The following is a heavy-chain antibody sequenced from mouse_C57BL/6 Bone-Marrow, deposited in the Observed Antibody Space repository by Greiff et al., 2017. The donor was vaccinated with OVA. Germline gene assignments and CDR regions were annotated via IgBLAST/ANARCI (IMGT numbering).Heavy chain of an antibody. CDR3: TTYGNYDAMDY. V-gene: IGHV14-4*01. CDR1: GFNIKDDY. CDR2: IDPENGDT. Sequence: DVKLVESGAELVRPGASVKLSCTASGFNIKDDYMHWVKQRPEQGLEWIGWIDPENGDTEYASKFQGKATITADTSSNTAYLQLSSLTSEDTAVYYCTTYGNYDAMDYWGQGTSVTDSS. D-gene: IGHD2-1*01. J-gene: IGHJ4*01.